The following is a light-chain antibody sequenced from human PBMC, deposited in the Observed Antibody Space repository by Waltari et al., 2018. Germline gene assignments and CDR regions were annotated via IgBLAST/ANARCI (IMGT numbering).Light chain of an antibody. CDR1: SSDVGGYNY. Sequence: QSALTQPRSVSGSPGQSVTISCTGTSSDVGGYNYVSWYQHHPGKAPKLIIDDVTKRPSGVPDRFSASKSDNTASLTISGLQAEDEADYYCCSYAGSITFWVFGGGTKLTVL. CDR2: DVT. CDR3: CSYAGSITFWV. J-gene: IGLJ3*02. V-gene: IGLV2-11*01.